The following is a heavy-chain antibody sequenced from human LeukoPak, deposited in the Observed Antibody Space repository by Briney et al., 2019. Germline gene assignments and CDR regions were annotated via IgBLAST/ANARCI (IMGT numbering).Heavy chain of an antibody. CDR1: GCSISSFY. D-gene: IGHD6-13*01. Sequence: SETPFLTCTFSGCSISSFYWGLVRQPPGKGLEWIASIYYSGDTYYSPSLRSRLTISIDTSRNEFSLRVSSVTAADTAVYYCARQPSYSSSWFFDFWGQGTLVTVSS. CDR2: IYYSGDT. J-gene: IGHJ4*02. CDR3: ARQPSYSSSWFFDF. V-gene: IGHV4-39*01.